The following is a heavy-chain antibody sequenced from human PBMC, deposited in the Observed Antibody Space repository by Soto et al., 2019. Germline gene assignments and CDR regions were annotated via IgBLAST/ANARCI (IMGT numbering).Heavy chain of an antibody. Sequence: QVQLQESGPGLVKPSETLSLTCAVSGGSVSSRSYYWTWIRQPPGKGLEWIGYINYSGTTNYNPSLKSRVTTSVDTSKNQFSLKLNSVAAADTAVYYCARGNHRQWLPRDFDSWGQGTLVTVSS. CDR1: GGSVSSRSYY. V-gene: IGHV4-61*01. D-gene: IGHD6-19*01. CDR2: INYSGTT. CDR3: ARGNHRQWLPRDFDS. J-gene: IGHJ4*02.